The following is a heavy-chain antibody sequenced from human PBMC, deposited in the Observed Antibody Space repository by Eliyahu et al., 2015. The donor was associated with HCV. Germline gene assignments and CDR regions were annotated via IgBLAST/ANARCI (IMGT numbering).Heavy chain of an antibody. CDR3: ARHVLYDYTFDY. CDR1: GGSISSSSYY. V-gene: IGHV4-39*01. Sequence: QLQLQESGPGLVKPSETLSLTCTVSGGSISSSSYYWGWIRQPPGKRLEWIGSIYYSGGTYYNPSLKSRVTISVDTSKNQFSLKLSSVTAADTAVYYCARHVLYDYTFDYWGQGTLVTVSS. CDR2: IYYSGGT. D-gene: IGHD3-16*01. J-gene: IGHJ4*02.